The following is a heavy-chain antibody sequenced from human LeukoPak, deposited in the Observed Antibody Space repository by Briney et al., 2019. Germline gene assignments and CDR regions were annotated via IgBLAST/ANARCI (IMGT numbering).Heavy chain of an antibody. CDR2: IIPIFGTA. CDR1: GGTFSSYA. CDR3: ARDHVPYYYDSSGYIGKFDY. Sequence: ASVKVSCKASGGTFSSYAISWVRQAPGQGLEWMGGIIPIFGTANYAQKFQGRVTITADESTSTAYMELSSLRSEDTAVYYCARDHVPYYYDSSGYIGKFDYWGQGTLVTVSS. J-gene: IGHJ4*02. D-gene: IGHD3-22*01. V-gene: IGHV1-69*13.